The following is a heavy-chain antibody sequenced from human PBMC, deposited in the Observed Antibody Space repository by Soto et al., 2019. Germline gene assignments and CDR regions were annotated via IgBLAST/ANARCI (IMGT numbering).Heavy chain of an antibody. CDR2: ISYDGSNK. CDR1: GFTFSSYG. J-gene: IGHJ4*02. Sequence: GGSLRLSCAASGFTFSSYGMHWVRQAPGKGLEWVAVISYDGSNKYYADSVKGRFTISRDNSKNTLYLQMNSLRAEDTAVYYCAKDGSGNYHGYFDYWGQGTLVTVSS. D-gene: IGHD1-26*01. V-gene: IGHV3-30*18. CDR3: AKDGSGNYHGYFDY.